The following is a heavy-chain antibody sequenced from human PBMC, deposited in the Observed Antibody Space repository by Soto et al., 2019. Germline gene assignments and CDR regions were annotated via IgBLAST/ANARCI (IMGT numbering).Heavy chain of an antibody. V-gene: IGHV3-23*01. CDR3: AKDAVAGNGEWYWFDP. CDR1: GFTFRNYA. CDR2: IHGSGGSA. Sequence: EVQLLESGGGLVQPGGSLRLSCAASGFTFRNYAMSWVRQAPGQGLEWVSAIHGSGGSAYYADSVKGRFTVSRDDSKNTLYLQMRSLRVDDTALYYCAKDAVAGNGEWYWFDPWGQGTLVTVSS. J-gene: IGHJ5*02. D-gene: IGHD6-19*01.